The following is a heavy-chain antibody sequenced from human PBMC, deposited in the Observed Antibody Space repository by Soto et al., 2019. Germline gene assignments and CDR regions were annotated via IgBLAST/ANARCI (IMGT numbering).Heavy chain of an antibody. CDR3: ARLGGNWYFDL. J-gene: IGHJ2*01. V-gene: IGHV4-39*01. CDR2: IFYTGST. D-gene: IGHD3-10*01. CDR1: GGSVDSNRYY. Sequence: TSETLSLTCTVSGGSVDSNRYYWAWIRQPPGKGLEWIGSIFYTGSTYYNPSLKSRVTISVDTSKNQFSLKLSSVTAADTAVYYCARLGGNWYFDLWGRGTLVTVSS.